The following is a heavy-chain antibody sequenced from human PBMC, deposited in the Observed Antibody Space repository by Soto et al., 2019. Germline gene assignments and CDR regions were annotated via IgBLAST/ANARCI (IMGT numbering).Heavy chain of an antibody. D-gene: IGHD5-12*01. J-gene: IGHJ3*02. Sequence: CGSLRLSCAASGFTVSSNYMSWVRQAPGKGLEWVSVIYSGGSTYYADSVKGRFTISRDNSKNTLYLQMNSLRAEDTTVYYCASAMATASDAFDIWGQGTMVTVSS. V-gene: IGHV3-53*01. CDR2: IYSGGST. CDR1: GFTVSSNY. CDR3: ASAMATASDAFDI.